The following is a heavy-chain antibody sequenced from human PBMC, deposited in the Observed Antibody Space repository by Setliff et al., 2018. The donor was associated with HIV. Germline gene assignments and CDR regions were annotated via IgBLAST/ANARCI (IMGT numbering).Heavy chain of an antibody. D-gene: IGHD1-26*01. CDR3: AVASIVSTARWNH. J-gene: IGHJ5*02. CDR1: GYSFSGYY. CDR2: INPNSGAT. Sequence: ASVKVSCKASGYSFSGYYLHWVRRAPGQGLEWMGWINPNSGATNYAQNFQGRVTMTRDTSISTAYMDLSSLTSDDTAVYYCAVASIVSTARWNHWGRGTLATVSS. V-gene: IGHV1-2*02.